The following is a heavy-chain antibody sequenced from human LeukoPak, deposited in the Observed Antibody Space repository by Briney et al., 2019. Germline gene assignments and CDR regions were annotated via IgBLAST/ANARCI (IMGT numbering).Heavy chain of an antibody. CDR3: ARGGNSSWDY. CDR2: IKPDGTEK. CDR1: GFVFSNYW. J-gene: IGHJ4*02. V-gene: IGHV3-7*01. D-gene: IGHD5-24*01. Sequence: GGSLRLSCAASGFVFSNYWMSWVRQAPGKGLEWVANIKPDGTEKYYVDSLKGRFTISRDNAKNSLYLQMNSLRVEDTAVYYCARGGNSSWDYWGQGTLVTVSS.